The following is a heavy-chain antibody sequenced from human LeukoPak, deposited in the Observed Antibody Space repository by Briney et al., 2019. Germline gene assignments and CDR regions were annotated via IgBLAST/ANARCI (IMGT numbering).Heavy chain of an antibody. CDR2: IWYDGSNK. V-gene: IGHV3-33*01. CDR3: ARVTVTTETYYYYYMDV. CDR1: GFTFSSYG. D-gene: IGHD4-17*01. J-gene: IGHJ6*03. Sequence: PGRSLRLSCAASGFTFSSYGMHWARQAPGKGLEWVAVIWYDGSNKYYADSVKGRFTISRDNSKNTLYLQMNSLRAEDTAVYYCARVTVTTETYYYYYMDVWGKGTTVTVSS.